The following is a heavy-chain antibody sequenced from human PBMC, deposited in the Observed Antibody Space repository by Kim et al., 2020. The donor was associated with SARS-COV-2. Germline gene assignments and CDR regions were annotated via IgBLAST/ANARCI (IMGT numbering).Heavy chain of an antibody. V-gene: IGHV1-2*02. CDR2: ITPNSDGT. CDR1: VFAFTDTY. J-gene: IGHJ4*02. D-gene: IGHD1-26*01. CDR3: ATLRGGSYNF. Sequence: ASVKVSCKASVFAFTDTYMHWLRQAPGQGLEWVGWITPNSDGTIYAQKFQGRVTMTRDSSVSTSYMELSSLKSDDTAVYYCATLRGGSYNFWGQGTLVTV.